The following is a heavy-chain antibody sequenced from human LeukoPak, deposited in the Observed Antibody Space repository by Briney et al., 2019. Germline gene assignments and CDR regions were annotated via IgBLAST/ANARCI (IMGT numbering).Heavy chain of an antibody. CDR1: GGSFSGYY. Sequence: PSETLSLTCAVYGGSFSGYYWSWIRQPPGKGLEWIGEINHSGSTNYNPSLKSRVTISVDTSKNQFSLKLSSVTAADTAVYYCARVAARPYYFDYWGQGTLVTVSP. CDR2: INHSGST. CDR3: ARVAARPYYFDY. J-gene: IGHJ4*02. D-gene: IGHD6-6*01. V-gene: IGHV4-34*01.